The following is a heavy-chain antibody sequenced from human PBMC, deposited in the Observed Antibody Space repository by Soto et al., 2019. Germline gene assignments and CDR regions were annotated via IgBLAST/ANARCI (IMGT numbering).Heavy chain of an antibody. D-gene: IGHD6-19*01. V-gene: IGHV4-30-2*01. Sequence: PSETLSLTCAVSGGSISSGGYSWSWIRQPPGKGLEWIGDIYHSGSTNYNPSLKSQVTISVEKSKNQFSLKLSSVTAADTAVYYCARVAVAGTRYDYRGQGTLVTVSS. CDR3: ARVAVAGTRYDY. J-gene: IGHJ4*02. CDR2: IYHSGST. CDR1: GGSISSGGYS.